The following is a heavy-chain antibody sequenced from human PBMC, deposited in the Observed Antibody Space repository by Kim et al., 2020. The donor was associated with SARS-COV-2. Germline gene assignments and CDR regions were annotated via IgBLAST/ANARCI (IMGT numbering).Heavy chain of an antibody. CDR2: IYYSGST. J-gene: IGHJ4*02. CDR1: GGSISSYY. V-gene: IGHV4-59*13. CDR3: ARVGDGVAAGTD. Sequence: SETLSLTCTVSGGSISSYYWSWIRQPPGKGLEWIGYIYYSGSTNYNPSLKSRVTISVDTSKNQFSLKLSSVTAADTAVYYCARVGDGVAAGTDWGKGTLVTVSS. D-gene: IGHD6-13*01.